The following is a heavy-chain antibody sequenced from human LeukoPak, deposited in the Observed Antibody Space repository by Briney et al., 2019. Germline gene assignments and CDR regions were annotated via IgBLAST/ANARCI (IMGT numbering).Heavy chain of an antibody. Sequence: PGGSLRLSCAASGFTFSSYWMHWVRQAPGKGLVWVSRINSDGSSTTYADSVRGRFTISRDNAKNSLYLQMNSLRAEDTAVYYCARDSGTLGWNYYYMDVWGKGTTVTVSS. J-gene: IGHJ6*03. CDR3: ARDSGTLGWNYYYMDV. CDR1: GFTFSSYW. D-gene: IGHD1-26*01. V-gene: IGHV3-74*01. CDR2: INSDGSST.